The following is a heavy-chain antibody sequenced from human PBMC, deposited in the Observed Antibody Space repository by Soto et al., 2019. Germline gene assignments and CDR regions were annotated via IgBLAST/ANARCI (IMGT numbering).Heavy chain of an antibody. CDR3: ARSPRSGPYFDY. CDR1: GYTFSNFW. V-gene: IGHV5-51*01. J-gene: IGHJ4*02. CDR2: IYPGDHET. D-gene: IGHD6-25*01. Sequence: PGESLKISCQSSGYTFSNFWIGWVRQLPGKGLEWMGIIYPGDHETRYSPSFHGKVTISADRSINTAYLQWNSLEASDTAFYFCARSPRSGPYFDYWGQGALVTVS.